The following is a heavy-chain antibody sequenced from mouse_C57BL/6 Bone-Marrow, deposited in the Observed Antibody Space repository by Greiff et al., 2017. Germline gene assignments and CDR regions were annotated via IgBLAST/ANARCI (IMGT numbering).Heavy chain of an antibody. D-gene: IGHD2-1*01. CDR3: ARGGNYPYARDY. CDR1: GYTFTDYY. CDR2: IFPGSGST. J-gene: IGHJ4*01. V-gene: IGHV1-75*01. Sequence: QVQLKQSGPELVKPGASVKISCKASGYTFTDYYINWVKQRPGQGLEWIGWIFPGSGSTYYNEKFKGKATLTVDKSSSKAYMLLSSLTSEDSAVYFCARGGNYPYARDYWGQGTSVNVAS.